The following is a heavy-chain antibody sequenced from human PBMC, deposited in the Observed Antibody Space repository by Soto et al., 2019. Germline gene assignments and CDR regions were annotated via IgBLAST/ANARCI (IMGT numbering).Heavy chain of an antibody. Sequence: QVQLEQSGAEVKKPGSSVKVSCKASGGTLSDHGVAWLRQAPGQGLEWMGGTIPVVNTAKYAQKFQGRVTVTADKFTNLAYMELSSLRSEDTAFYFCARGVYGSGNYYTGPSAFDIWGQGTMVIVSS. CDR3: ARGVYGSGNYYTGPSAFDI. CDR1: GGTLSDHG. CDR2: TIPVVNTA. V-gene: IGHV1-69*06. J-gene: IGHJ3*02. D-gene: IGHD3-10*01.